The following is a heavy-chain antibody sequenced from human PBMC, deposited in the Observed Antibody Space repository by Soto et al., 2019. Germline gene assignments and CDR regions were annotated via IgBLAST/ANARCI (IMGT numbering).Heavy chain of an antibody. CDR2: IYQSGVT. CDR3: AGMPYTSGLRFDP. Sequence: TLSLTGHLSGDSYSISTFSWSWIRQPPGKALQWIGFIYQSGVTSYNPSLASRVSISLDRSNNQCSLKLKSVTAADAAVYFCAGMPYTSGLRFDPWGPGTLVTVYS. CDR1: GDSYSISTFS. J-gene: IGHJ5*02. D-gene: IGHD6-19*01. V-gene: IGHV4-30-2*01.